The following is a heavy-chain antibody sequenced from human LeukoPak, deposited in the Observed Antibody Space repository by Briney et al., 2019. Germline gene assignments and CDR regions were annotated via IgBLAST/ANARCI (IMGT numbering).Heavy chain of an antibody. Sequence: ASVKVSCKVSGYTLTELSMRWVRQAPGKGLEWMGGFDPEDGETIYAQKFQGRVTMTEVTSTDTAYMELSSLRSEDTAVYYCATVITGFDWLFPPGWFDPWGQGTLVTVSS. J-gene: IGHJ5*02. D-gene: IGHD3-9*01. CDR3: ATVITGFDWLFPPGWFDP. CDR2: FDPEDGET. CDR1: GYTLTELS. V-gene: IGHV1-24*01.